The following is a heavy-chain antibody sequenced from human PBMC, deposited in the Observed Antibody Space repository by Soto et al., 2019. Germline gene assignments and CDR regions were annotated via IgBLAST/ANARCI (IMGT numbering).Heavy chain of an antibody. CDR3: AKEGLGREVDI. Sequence: PGGSLRLSCAASGFTFSSYGMHWVRQATGKGLEWVAVISYDGSNKYYADSVKGRFTISRDNSKTTLYLQMNSLRAEDTAVYYCAKEGLGREVDIWGQGTMVTVSS. CDR2: ISYDGSNK. CDR1: GFTFSSYG. D-gene: IGHD3-16*01. V-gene: IGHV3-30*18. J-gene: IGHJ3*02.